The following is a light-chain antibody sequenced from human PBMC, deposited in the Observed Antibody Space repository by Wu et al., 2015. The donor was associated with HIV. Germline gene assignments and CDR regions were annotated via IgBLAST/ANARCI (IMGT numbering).Light chain of an antibody. CDR2: AAS. J-gene: IGKJ4*01. V-gene: IGKV1-9*01. CDR1: QGISHF. Sequence: DIQLTQSPSFLSASVGDRVTITCRASQGISHFLGWYQQKPGKAPKLLIYAASTLQNGVPSRFSGSGSGTDFTLTISCLQSEDFATYYCQQYSAGRTFGGGTKVELQ. CDR3: QQYSAGRT.